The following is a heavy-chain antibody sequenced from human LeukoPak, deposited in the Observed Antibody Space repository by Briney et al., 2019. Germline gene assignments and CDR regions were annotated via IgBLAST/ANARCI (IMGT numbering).Heavy chain of an antibody. Sequence: GGSLRLSCAASGFTFSGAWMSWVRQAPGKGLEWVGRIKSKTDGGTTDYAAPVKGRFTISRDDSKNTLYLQMNSLKTEDTAVYYCTTRGGSFSIFDYWGQGTLVTVSS. D-gene: IGHD1-26*01. V-gene: IGHV3-15*01. CDR2: IKSKTDGGTT. CDR3: TTRGGSFSIFDY. J-gene: IGHJ4*02. CDR1: GFTFSGAW.